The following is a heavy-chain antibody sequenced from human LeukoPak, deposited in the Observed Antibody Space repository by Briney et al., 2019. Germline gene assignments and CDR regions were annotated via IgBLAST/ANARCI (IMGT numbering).Heavy chain of an antibody. CDR1: GSTFSSNW. J-gene: IGHJ6*02. V-gene: IGHV3-74*01. D-gene: IGHD3-22*01. CDR3: ANWYYYDSSGYYHKPYYYGMDA. CDR2: INEDGSTT. Sequence: SGGSLRLSCAASGSTFSSNWMHWVRQAPGKGLVWVSRINEDGSTTNYADSVKGRFTISRDNSKNTLYLQMNSLRAEDTAVYYCANWYYYDSSGYYHKPYYYGMDAWGQGTTVTVSS.